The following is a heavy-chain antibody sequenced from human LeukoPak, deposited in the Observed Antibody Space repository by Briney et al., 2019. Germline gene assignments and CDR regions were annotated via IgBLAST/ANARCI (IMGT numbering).Heavy chain of an antibody. CDR2: IIPIFGTA. J-gene: IGHJ5*02. D-gene: IGHD6-19*01. CDR1: GGTFSSYA. Sequence: ASVKVSCKASGGTFSSYAISWVRQAPGQGLEWMGGIIPIFGTANYAQKFQGRVTITADKSTSTAYMELSSLRSDDMAVYYCARDRDSSGWYNWFDPWGQGTLVTVSS. V-gene: IGHV1-69*06. CDR3: ARDRDSSGWYNWFDP.